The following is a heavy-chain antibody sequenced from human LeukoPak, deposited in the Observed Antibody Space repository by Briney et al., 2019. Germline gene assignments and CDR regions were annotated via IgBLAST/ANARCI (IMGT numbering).Heavy chain of an antibody. J-gene: IGHJ4*02. CDR2: ISSDGSRT. CDR3: ARDGDTPLVPIDY. V-gene: IGHV3-74*01. Sequence: PGGSLRLSCAASGFTFSSYWMHWVRQAPGKGLVWVSRISSDGSRTAYADSVKGRFTISRDNAKNTLYLQMNSLRAEDTAVYYCARDGDTPLVPIDYWGQGTLVTVSS. CDR1: GFTFSSYW. D-gene: IGHD5-18*01.